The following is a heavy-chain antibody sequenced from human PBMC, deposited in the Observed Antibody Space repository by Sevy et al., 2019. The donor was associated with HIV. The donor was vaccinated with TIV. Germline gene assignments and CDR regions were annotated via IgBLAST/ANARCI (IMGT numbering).Heavy chain of an antibody. CDR1: GFPFNDHA. V-gene: IGHV3-9*01. Sequence: GGSLRLSCAASGFPFNDHAMHWVRLVPGKGLEWVSGISWNSRNIGYADSVKGRFTISRDNTRLFVYLEMHSLRPEDTALYYCAKDINRGCDGVNCYSYYYYFYGLDVWGQGTTVTVSS. CDR2: ISWNSRNI. D-gene: IGHD2-21*01. CDR3: AKDINRGCDGVNCYSYYYYFYGLDV. J-gene: IGHJ6*02.